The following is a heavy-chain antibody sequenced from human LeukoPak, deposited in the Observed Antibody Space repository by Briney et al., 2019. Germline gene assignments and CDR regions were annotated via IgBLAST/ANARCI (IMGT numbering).Heavy chain of an antibody. CDR2: IYYSGST. CDR1: GGSISSGSYY. CDR3: ARDRGVAGGNAFDI. D-gene: IGHD6-19*01. J-gene: IGHJ3*02. V-gene: IGHV4-61*10. Sequence: SETLSLTCTVSGGSISSGSYYWSWIRQPAGKGLEWIGYIYYSGSTNYNPSLKSRVTISVDTSKDQFSLKLSSVTAADTAVYYCARDRGVAGGNAFDIWGQGTMVTVSS.